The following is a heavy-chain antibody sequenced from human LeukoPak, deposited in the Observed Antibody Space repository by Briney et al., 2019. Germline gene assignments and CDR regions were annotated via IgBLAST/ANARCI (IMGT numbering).Heavy chain of an antibody. CDR2: INHSGST. CDR1: GGSFSGYY. CDR3: ARQWLVSPLFDY. Sequence: SETLSLTCAVYGGSFSGYYWSWIRQPPGKGLEWIGEINHSGSTNYNPSLRSRVPVSVHTSKNQLSLKLSSVTAAATAVYYCARQWLVSPLFDYWGQGTLVTVSS. D-gene: IGHD6-19*01. J-gene: IGHJ4*02. V-gene: IGHV4-34*01.